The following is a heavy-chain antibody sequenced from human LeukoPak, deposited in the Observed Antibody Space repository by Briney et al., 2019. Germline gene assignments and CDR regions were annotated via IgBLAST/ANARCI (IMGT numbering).Heavy chain of an antibody. CDR2: INSDGSST. D-gene: IGHD3-16*01. V-gene: IGHV3-74*01. CDR1: GFTFSSYL. Sequence: GGSLRLSCAASGFTFSSYLMHWVRQAPGKGLVWVSRINSDGSSTSYADSVKGRFTISRDNAKNTLYLQMNSLRAEDTAVYYCARDNDYVWGSSLPFDYWGQGTLVTVSS. J-gene: IGHJ4*02. CDR3: ARDNDYVWGSSLPFDY.